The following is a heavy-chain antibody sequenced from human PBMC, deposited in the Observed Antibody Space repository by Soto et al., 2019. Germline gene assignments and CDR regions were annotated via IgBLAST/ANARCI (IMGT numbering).Heavy chain of an antibody. J-gene: IGHJ4*02. CDR2: ISSSADTI. V-gene: IGHV3-48*03. D-gene: IGHD6-19*01. CDR1: GFTFSSFE. CDR3: ARGPGYSTGWDSDY. Sequence: EVQLVESGGGLVQPGGSLRLSCAASGFTFSSFEMNWVRQAPGKGLDWLSYISSSADTIYYAASVRGRFTTSRDNAKNSLSLKMNSLRGEDTAIDDCARGPGYSTGWDSDYCGQGTLVTVDS.